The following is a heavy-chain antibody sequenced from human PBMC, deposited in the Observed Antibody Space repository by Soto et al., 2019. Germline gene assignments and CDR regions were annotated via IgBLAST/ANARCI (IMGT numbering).Heavy chain of an antibody. Sequence: DEQVVESGGGLVQPGGSLRLSCTASGFTFSNYWIHWVRQASGKGLVWVSRIKGDGSITNYADSVRGRFSISRDNAKNTVYLQMDSLRAEDTAVYYCARGASGRYYRGVWGKGSTVTVS. V-gene: IGHV3-74*01. D-gene: IGHD3-10*01. CDR3: ARGASGRYYRGV. J-gene: IGHJ6*03. CDR1: GFTFSNYW. CDR2: IKGDGSIT.